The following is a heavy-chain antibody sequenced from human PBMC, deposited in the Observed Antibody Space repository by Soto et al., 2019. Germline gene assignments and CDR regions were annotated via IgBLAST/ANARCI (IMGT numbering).Heavy chain of an antibody. J-gene: IGHJ5*02. CDR2: INHSGST. V-gene: IGHV4-34*01. CDR1: GGSFSGYY. D-gene: IGHD1-1*01. CDR3: ARDQGTSGVDWFDP. Sequence: SETLSLTCAVYGGSFSGYYWSWIRQPPGKGLEWIGEINHSGSTNYNPSLKSRVTISVDTSKNQFSLKLSSVTAADTAVYYCARDQGTSGVDWFDPWGQGTLVTVSS.